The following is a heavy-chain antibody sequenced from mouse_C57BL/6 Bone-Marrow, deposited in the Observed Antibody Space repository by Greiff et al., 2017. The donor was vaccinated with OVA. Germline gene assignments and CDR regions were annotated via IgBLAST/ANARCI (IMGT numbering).Heavy chain of an antibody. CDR1: GYTFTSYW. J-gene: IGHJ3*01. Sequence: QVQLQQPGAELVMPGASVKLSCKASGYTFTSYWMHWVKQRPGQGLEWIGEIDPSDSYTNYNQKFKGKSTLTVDKSSSTAYMQLSSLTSEDSAVYYCERGIIIGEFAYWGQGTLVTVSA. CDR2: IDPSDSYT. CDR3: ERGIIIGEFAY. V-gene: IGHV1-69*01. D-gene: IGHD2-14*01.